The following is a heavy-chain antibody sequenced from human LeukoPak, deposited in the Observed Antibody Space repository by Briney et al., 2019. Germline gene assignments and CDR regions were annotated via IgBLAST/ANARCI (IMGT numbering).Heavy chain of an antibody. CDR2: ISAYNGNT. V-gene: IGHV1-18*01. Sequence: GASVRVSCKASGYTFTIYGISWVRQARGQGREWMGWISAYNGNTNYAQKFQGRVTMTRDTSISTAYMELSRLRSDDTAVYYCARDRGVDYCSGGSCSHYYYYMDVWGKGTTVTISS. CDR1: GYTFTIYG. J-gene: IGHJ6*03. CDR3: ARDRGVDYCSGGSCSHYYYYMDV. D-gene: IGHD2-15*01.